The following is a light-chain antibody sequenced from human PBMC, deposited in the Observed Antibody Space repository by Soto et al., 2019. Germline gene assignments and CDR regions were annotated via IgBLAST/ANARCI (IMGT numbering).Light chain of an antibody. V-gene: IGLV2-8*01. J-gene: IGLJ2*01. Sequence: QSALTQPPSASESPGQSVTISCTGTSSDVGGYNYVSWYQQHPGKAPKVIIYEVSQRPSGVPDRFSGSKSGNTASLTVSGLQAEDEADYYCCSYAGSDNQVVFGGGTKVTVL. CDR2: EVS. CDR1: SSDVGGYNY. CDR3: CSYAGSDNQVV.